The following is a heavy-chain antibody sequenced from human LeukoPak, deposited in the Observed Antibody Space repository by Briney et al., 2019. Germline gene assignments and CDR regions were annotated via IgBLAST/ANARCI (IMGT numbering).Heavy chain of an antibody. J-gene: IGHJ4*02. CDR3: ARLLGYRYYDFWSGYSDG. V-gene: IGHV4-34*01. D-gene: IGHD3-3*01. CDR1: GGSFSGYY. Sequence: PSETLSLTCAVYGGSFSGYYWSWIRQPPGKGLEWIGEINHSGSTNYNPSLKSRVTISVDTSKNQFSLKLSSVTAADTAVYYCARLLGYRYYDFWSGYSDGWGQGTLVTVSS. CDR2: INHSGST.